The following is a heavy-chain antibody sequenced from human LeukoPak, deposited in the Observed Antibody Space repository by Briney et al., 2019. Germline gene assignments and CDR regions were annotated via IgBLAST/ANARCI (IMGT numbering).Heavy chain of an antibody. CDR1: GFSFSNYN. J-gene: IGHJ4*02. CDR2: ISSSSTTI. Sequence: GGSLRLSCAASGFSFSNYNMNWVRQAPGKGLEWLSYISSSSTTIYYADSVKGRFTISRDNSKNTLYLQMNSLRAEDTAVYSCAKDLEYYASSGYWNYWGQGTLVTVSS. V-gene: IGHV3-48*01. CDR3: AKDLEYYASSGYWNY. D-gene: IGHD3-22*01.